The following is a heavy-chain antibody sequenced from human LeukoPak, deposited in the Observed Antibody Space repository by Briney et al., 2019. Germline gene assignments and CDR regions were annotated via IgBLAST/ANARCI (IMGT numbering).Heavy chain of an antibody. J-gene: IGHJ4*02. CDR2: ISSSGSTI. CDR3: ARVSPSGLWSLDY. Sequence: GGSLRLSCAASGFTFSDYYMSWIRQAPGKGLEWVSYISSSGSTIYYADSVKGRFTISRDNAKNSLYLQMNSLRAEDTAVYYCARVSPSGLWSLDYWGQGTLVTVSS. CDR1: GFTFSDYY. V-gene: IGHV3-11*01. D-gene: IGHD3-10*01.